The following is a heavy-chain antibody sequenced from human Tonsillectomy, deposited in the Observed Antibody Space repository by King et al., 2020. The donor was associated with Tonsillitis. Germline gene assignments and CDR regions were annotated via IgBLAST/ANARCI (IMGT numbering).Heavy chain of an antibody. V-gene: IGHV3-23*04. Sequence: VQLVESGGGLVQRGGSLRLSCAASGFTFSSFAMSWVRQSPGKGLEWVSGIXGSGGSTYSADSVKGRFTISRDNSKNTLYLQMNSLRAEDTAVYYCAKDKVATMPRDAFDFWGQGTTVTVSS. J-gene: IGHJ3*01. CDR3: AKDKVATMPRDAFDF. CDR2: IXGSGGST. D-gene: IGHD5-12*01. CDR1: GFTFSSFA.